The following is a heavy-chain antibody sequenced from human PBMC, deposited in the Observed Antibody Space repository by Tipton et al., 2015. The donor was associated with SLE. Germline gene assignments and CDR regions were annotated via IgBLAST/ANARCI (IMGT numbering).Heavy chain of an antibody. Sequence: TLSLTCTVSGGSISSHYWSWIRQPPGKGLEWIGYISYSGSTNYNPSLKSRVTISVDTSKNQFSLKLSSVTAADTAVYYCARDTYYYDSSGYDDAFDIWGQGTMVTVSS. V-gene: IGHV4-59*11. J-gene: IGHJ3*02. CDR2: ISYSGST. D-gene: IGHD3-22*01. CDR1: GGSISSHY. CDR3: ARDTYYYDSSGYDDAFDI.